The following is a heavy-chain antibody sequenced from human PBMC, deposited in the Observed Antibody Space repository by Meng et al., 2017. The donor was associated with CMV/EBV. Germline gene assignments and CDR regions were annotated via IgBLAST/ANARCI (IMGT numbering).Heavy chain of an antibody. CDR1: GFTFSSYS. J-gene: IGHJ4*02. Sequence: GESLKISCAASGFTFSSYSMNWVRQAPGKGLEWVSSISSSSSYIYYADSVKGRFTISRDNAKNSLYLQMNSLRAEDTAVYYCARVNQGIDYWGQGTLVTAPQ. D-gene: IGHD1-14*01. CDR2: ISSSSSYI. CDR3: ARVNQGIDY. V-gene: IGHV3-21*01.